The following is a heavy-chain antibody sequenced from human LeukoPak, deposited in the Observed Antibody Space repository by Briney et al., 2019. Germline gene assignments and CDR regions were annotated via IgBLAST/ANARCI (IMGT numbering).Heavy chain of an antibody. CDR3: AASIWFGIYPDY. D-gene: IGHD3-10*01. J-gene: IGHJ4*02. CDR1: SGSFSGHY. Sequence: SETLSLTCAVYSGSFSGHYWTWFRQPPGKGLEWIGEFNHNWGTKYNPSLNSRVTISVDTSNNHLSLKLTSVTAADTAVYYCAASIWFGIYPDYWGQGTLVAVSS. CDR2: FNHNWGT. V-gene: IGHV4-34*01.